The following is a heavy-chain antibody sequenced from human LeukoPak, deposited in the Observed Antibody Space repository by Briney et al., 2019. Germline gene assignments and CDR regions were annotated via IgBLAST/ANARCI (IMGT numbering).Heavy chain of an antibody. Sequence: PSGTLSLTCAVSGGSISSSNWWSWVRQPPGKGLEWIGEIYHSGSTNYNPSLKSRVTISVDTSKNQFSLKLSSVTAADTAVYYCARDVYGQPNWFDPWGQGTLVTVSS. J-gene: IGHJ5*02. CDR2: IYHSGST. D-gene: IGHD4-17*01. V-gene: IGHV4-4*02. CDR3: ARDVYGQPNWFDP. CDR1: GGSISSSNW.